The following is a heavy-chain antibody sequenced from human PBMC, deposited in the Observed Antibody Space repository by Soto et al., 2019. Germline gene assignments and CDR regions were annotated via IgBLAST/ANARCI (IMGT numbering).Heavy chain of an antibody. V-gene: IGHV4-34*01. J-gene: IGHJ5*02. CDR2: IKHNANT. Sequence: QVHLQQWGAGLLKPSETLSLTCAVYGGSFSDTYWNWFRQPPGKGLEWIGEIKHNANTSYNPSLTRRVAIKVDTSKNHVSLKFTSVTAADTAMYYCARGVRLFRGSFDPWGQGTLVSVS. D-gene: IGHD2-15*01. CDR1: GGSFSDTY. CDR3: ARGVRLFRGSFDP.